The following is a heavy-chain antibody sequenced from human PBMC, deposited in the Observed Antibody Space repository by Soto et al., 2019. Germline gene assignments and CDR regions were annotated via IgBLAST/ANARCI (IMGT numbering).Heavy chain of an antibody. D-gene: IGHD2-15*01. V-gene: IGHV4-30-2*01. CDR3: ARAEGYCSGGSCYSSAFDI. J-gene: IGHJ3*02. Sequence: TSETLSLTCAVSGGSISSGGYSWSWIRQPPGKGLEWIGYMYHSGSTYYNPSLKSRVTISVDRSKNQFSLKLSSVTAADTAVYYCARAEGYCSGGSCYSSAFDIWGQGTMVTVSS. CDR1: GGSISSGGYS. CDR2: MYHSGST.